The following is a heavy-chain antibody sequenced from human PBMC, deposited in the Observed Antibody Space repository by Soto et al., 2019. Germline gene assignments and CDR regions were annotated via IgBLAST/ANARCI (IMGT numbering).Heavy chain of an antibody. Sequence: QVLLQESGPGLVKPSETLSLSCTVSGDSISSYYWGWIRQPPGKEMEWIGYVSPIWGSAYKPSLQRTVAISLDTSKSQFSLERPAVTAAATAVYYCARQGFGALHGLVDVWGQGTTVTVSS. CDR1: GDSISSYY. D-gene: IGHD3-10*01. CDR2: VSPIWGS. CDR3: ARQGFGALHGLVDV. J-gene: IGHJ6*02. V-gene: IGHV4-59*08.